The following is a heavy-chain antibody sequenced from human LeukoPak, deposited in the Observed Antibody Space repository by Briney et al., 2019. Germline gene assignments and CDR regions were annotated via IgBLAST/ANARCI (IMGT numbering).Heavy chain of an antibody. J-gene: IGHJ4*02. V-gene: IGHV1-18*01. CDR2: ISAYNGNT. CDR3: ARDYCSSTSCLFDY. CDR1: GYTFTSYG. D-gene: IGHD2-2*01. Sequence: ASVRVSCKASGYTFTSYGISWVRQAPGQGLEWMGWISAYNGNTNYAQKLQGRVTMTTDTSTSTAYMELRSLRSDDTAVYYCARDYCSSTSCLFDYWGQGTLVTVSS.